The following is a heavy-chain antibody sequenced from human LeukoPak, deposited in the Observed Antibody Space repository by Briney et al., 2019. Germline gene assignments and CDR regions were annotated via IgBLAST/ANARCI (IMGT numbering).Heavy chain of an antibody. V-gene: IGHV3-11*05. D-gene: IGHD3-22*01. J-gene: IGHJ4*02. Sequence: GGSLRLSCTASGFTFSDYHMTWIRQAPGKGLEWVSYISGSSIYTRYADSVKGRFTISRDNAKNSLYLQMNSLRAEDTALYYCVRDISGYYFDYWGQGTLVTVSS. CDR2: ISGSSIYT. CDR3: VRDISGYYFDY. CDR1: GFTFSDYH.